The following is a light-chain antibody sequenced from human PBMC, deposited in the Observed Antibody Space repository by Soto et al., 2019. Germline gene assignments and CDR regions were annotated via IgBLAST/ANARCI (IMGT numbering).Light chain of an antibody. Sequence: QSALTQPASVSGSPGQSIAISCTGTSRDVGGYNYVSWYQQHPGKAPKLLIYDVSARPSGVSNRFSGSKSDNTASLTITGLKAEDEADYYCSSYTSSNTVVFGGGTKLTVL. CDR3: SSYTSSNTVV. V-gene: IGLV2-14*01. J-gene: IGLJ2*01. CDR2: DVS. CDR1: SRDVGGYNY.